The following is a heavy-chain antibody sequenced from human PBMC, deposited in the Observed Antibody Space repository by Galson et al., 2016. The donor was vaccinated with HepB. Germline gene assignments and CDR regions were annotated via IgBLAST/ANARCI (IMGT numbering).Heavy chain of an antibody. V-gene: IGHV1-69*06. CDR3: ARCDLSGHNYYVSGSYYTFDY. Sequence: SVKVSCKASRGTFRSSAISWLRQAHGQGLEWMGVIIPSFGTTDYARKFQGRVTISADKSMTTAYMDLGRLRSDDSAVYYCARCDLSGHNYYVSGSYYTFDYWGQGTPVTVSS. D-gene: IGHD3-10*01. CDR2: IIPSFGTT. CDR1: RGTFRSSA. J-gene: IGHJ4*02.